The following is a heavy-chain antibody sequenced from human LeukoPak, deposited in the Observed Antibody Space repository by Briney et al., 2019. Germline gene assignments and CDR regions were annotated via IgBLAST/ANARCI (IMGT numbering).Heavy chain of an antibody. V-gene: IGHV3-15*01. Sequence: PGGSLRLSCAASGFTFSNAWMSWVRQAPGKGLEWVGRIKSKTDGGTTDYAAPVKGRFTISRDDSKNTLYLQMNSLKTEDTAVYYCTTCSGYYYGSGSYYNSYAFDIWGQGTMVTVSS. J-gene: IGHJ3*02. CDR1: GFTFSNAW. D-gene: IGHD3-10*01. CDR3: TTCSGYYYGSGSYYNSYAFDI. CDR2: IKSKTDGGTT.